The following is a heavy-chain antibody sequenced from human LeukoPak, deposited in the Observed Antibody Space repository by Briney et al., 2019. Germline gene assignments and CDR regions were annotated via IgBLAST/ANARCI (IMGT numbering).Heavy chain of an antibody. V-gene: IGHV5-51*01. CDR3: ARHGVVVVPAAMDYYYYYGMDV. J-gene: IGHJ6*02. D-gene: IGHD2-2*01. CDR1: GYSFTSYW. Sequence: GESLKISCKGSGYSFTSYWIGWVRQMPGKGLERMGIIYPGDSDTRYSPSFQGQVTISADKSISTAYLQWSSLKASDTAMYYCARHGVVVVPAAMDYYYYYGMDVWGQGTTVTVSS. CDR2: IYPGDSDT.